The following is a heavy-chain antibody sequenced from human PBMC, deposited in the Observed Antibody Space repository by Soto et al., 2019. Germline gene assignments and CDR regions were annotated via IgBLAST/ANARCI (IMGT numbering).Heavy chain of an antibody. CDR2: IKQDGSET. D-gene: IGHD1-1*01. CDR1: GFTFSNFW. V-gene: IGHV3-7*01. CDR3: GTGTIGRGGYDY. J-gene: IGHJ4*02. Sequence: EVQLVESGGGLVQPGGSLRLSCAASGFTFSNFWMSWVRQAPGKGLAWVAHIKQDGSETYYVDSVRGRFAISRDNAKNSLYLQMNSLRAEDTAVYYCGTGTIGRGGYDYWGQGILVTVSS.